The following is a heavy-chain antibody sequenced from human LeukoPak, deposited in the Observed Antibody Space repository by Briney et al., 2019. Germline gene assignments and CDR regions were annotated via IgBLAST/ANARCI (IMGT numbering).Heavy chain of an antibody. CDR3: AKDFGNTYGYENFFDY. D-gene: IGHD5-18*01. CDR1: GFTFSSYS. J-gene: IGHJ4*02. Sequence: GGSLRLSCAASGFTFSSYSMNWVRQAPGKGLEWVSYIRSSSSTIYYTDSVKGRFTISRDNSENTLHLQMNSLSVEDTAVYYCAKDFGNTYGYENFFDYWGQGTLVTVSS. CDR2: IRSSSSTI. V-gene: IGHV3-48*01.